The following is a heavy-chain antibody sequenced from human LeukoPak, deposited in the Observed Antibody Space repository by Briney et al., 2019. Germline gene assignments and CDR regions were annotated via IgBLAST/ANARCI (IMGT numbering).Heavy chain of an antibody. CDR3: AKDNGYSSPQGSLDY. Sequence: GGSLRLSCAVSGFTFRSYGMHWVRQAPGKGLEWVAVISYDGSNKYYADSVKGRFTISRDNSKNTLYLQMNSLRAEDTAVYYCAKDNGYSSPQGSLDYWGQGTLVTVSS. CDR1: GFTFRSYG. D-gene: IGHD6-13*01. V-gene: IGHV3-30*18. CDR2: ISYDGSNK. J-gene: IGHJ4*02.